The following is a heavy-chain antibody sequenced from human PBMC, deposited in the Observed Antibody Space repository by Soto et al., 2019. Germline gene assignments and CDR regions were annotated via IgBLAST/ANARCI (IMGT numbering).Heavy chain of an antibody. V-gene: IGHV4-39*01. D-gene: IGHD5-18*01. CDR3: ACIFSGGYGYGFYYDGMNV. Sequence: SQTLSLTCTVYGGSISSSSYYWGWFRQPPGKGLEWIGSIYYSGSTYYNPSLKSRVTISVDTSKSQCSLKLSSVTAADTAVYYCACIFSGGYGYGFYYDGMNVWGQGTTVTVSS. CDR2: IYYSGST. J-gene: IGHJ6*02. CDR1: GGSISSSSYY.